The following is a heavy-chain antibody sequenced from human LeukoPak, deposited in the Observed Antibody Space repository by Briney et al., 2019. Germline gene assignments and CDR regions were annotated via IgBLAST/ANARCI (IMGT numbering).Heavy chain of an antibody. CDR3: ARGRAAAGTFPYY. CDR2: MNPNSGNT. Sequence: GASVKVSCKASGYTFTSYDINWVRQATGQGLEWMGWMNPNSGNTGYAQKFQGRVTMTRNTSISTAYMELSSRRSEDTAVYYCARGRAAAGTFPYYWGQGTLVTVSS. D-gene: IGHD6-13*01. J-gene: IGHJ4*02. CDR1: GYTFTSYD. V-gene: IGHV1-8*01.